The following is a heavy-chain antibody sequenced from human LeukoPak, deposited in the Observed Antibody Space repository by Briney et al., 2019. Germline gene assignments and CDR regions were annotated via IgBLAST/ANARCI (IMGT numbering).Heavy chain of an antibody. CDR3: AAGCSSTSCYWYYYTDV. CDR2: INQSGST. D-gene: IGHD2-2*01. Sequence: SETLSLTCAVYGGSFSDYYWNWIRQPPGKGLEWIGEINQSGSTNYNPSLKSRVTIPVDTSKKQFSLNLSPVTAADTAVYYCAAGCSSTSCYWYYYTDVWGKGTTVTVSS. CDR1: GGSFSDYY. J-gene: IGHJ6*03. V-gene: IGHV4-34*01.